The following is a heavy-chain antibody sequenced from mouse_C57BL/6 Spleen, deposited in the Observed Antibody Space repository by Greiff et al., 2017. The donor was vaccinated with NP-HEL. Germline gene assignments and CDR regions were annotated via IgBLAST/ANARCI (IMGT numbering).Heavy chain of an antibody. CDR1: GFSLSTSGMG. CDR3: ARRGYSNYPYAMDY. V-gene: IGHV8-12*01. J-gene: IGHJ4*01. Sequence: QVTLKESGPGILQSSQTLSLTCSFSGFSLSTSGMGVSWIRQPSGKGLEWLAHIYWDDDKRYNPSLKSRLTISKDTSRNQVFLKITSVDTADTATYYCARRGYSNYPYAMDYWGQGTSVTVSS. D-gene: IGHD2-5*01. CDR2: IYWDDDK.